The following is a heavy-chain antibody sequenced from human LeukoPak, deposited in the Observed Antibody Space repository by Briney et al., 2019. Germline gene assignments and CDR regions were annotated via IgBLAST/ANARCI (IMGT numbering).Heavy chain of an antibody. CDR2: MNPNSGNT. V-gene: IGHV1-8*03. CDR1: GYTFTSYD. Sequence: ASVKVSCKASGYTFTSYDINWVRQATGQGLEWMGWMNPNSGNTGYAQKFQGRVTITRNTSISTAYMELSSLRSEDTAVYYCARDFASSGSYSTRGAFDIWGQGTMVTVSS. J-gene: IGHJ3*02. CDR3: ARDFASSGSYSTRGAFDI. D-gene: IGHD1-26*01.